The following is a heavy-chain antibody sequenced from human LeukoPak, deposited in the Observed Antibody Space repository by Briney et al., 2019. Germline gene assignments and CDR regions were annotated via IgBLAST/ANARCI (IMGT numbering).Heavy chain of an antibody. V-gene: IGHV3-48*01. D-gene: IGHD3-3*01. CDR2: ISSSSSTI. J-gene: IGHJ5*02. CDR3: ARVFGVVPS. CDR1: GFTFSSYS. Sequence: GGSLRLSCAASGFTFSSYSMNWVRQAPGKGLEWVSYISSSSSTIYYTDSVKGRFTISRDNAKNSLYLQMNSLRAEDAAVYYCARVFGVVPSWGQGTLVTVSS.